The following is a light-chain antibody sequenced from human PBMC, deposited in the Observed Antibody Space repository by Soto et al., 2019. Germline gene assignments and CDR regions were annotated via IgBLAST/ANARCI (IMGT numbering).Light chain of an antibody. J-gene: IGKJ5*01. CDR3: QPLDSYST. Sequence: DIQLTQSPSFLSASVGDRVTITCRASQGISSYLAWYQQKPGKAPKLLIYAASTLQSGVPSRFSGSGSGTEFTLTISSPQPEDFATYYCQPLDSYSTFGQGTRLEIK. CDR1: QGISSY. V-gene: IGKV1-9*01. CDR2: AAS.